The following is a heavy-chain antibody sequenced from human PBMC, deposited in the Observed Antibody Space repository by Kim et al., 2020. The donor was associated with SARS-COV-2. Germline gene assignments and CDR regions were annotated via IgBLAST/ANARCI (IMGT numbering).Heavy chain of an antibody. CDR3: ARDLGYCSGGTCSTHGMDV. CDR1: GYTFTNYA. Sequence: ASVKVSCKASGYTFTNYAMHWVRQAPGQRLEWMGWINAGNGNTKYSQKFQGRVTITRDTSATTAYMELSSLRSEDTAVYYCARDLGYCSGGTCSTHGMDVWGQGTTVTVSS. CDR2: INAGNGNT. V-gene: IGHV1-3*01. J-gene: IGHJ6*02. D-gene: IGHD2-15*01.